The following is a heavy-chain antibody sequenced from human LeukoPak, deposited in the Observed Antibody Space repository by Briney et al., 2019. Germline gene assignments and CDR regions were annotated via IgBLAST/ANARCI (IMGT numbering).Heavy chain of an antibody. CDR3: ARRSCTNGVCPFDP. J-gene: IGHJ5*02. D-gene: IGHD2-8*01. CDR1: GYTFTGYY. CDR2: IYPGDSDT. Sequence: ASVKVSCKASGYTFTGYYMHWVRQMPGKGLEWMGIIYPGDSDTRYSPSFQGQVTISADKSISTAYLQWSSLKASDTAMYYCARRSCTNGVCPFDPWGQGTLVTVSS. V-gene: IGHV5-51*01.